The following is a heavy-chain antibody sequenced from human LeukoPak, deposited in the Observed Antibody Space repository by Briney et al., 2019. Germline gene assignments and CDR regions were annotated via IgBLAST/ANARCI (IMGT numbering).Heavy chain of an antibody. CDR1: GFTFSRHG. J-gene: IGHJ4*02. CDR3: AGDYYHGNSGKLE. CDR2: IATDSSSM. V-gene: IGHV3-48*01. Sequence: PGGSLRLSCAASGFTFSRHGMNWFRQAPGKGLDWVSYIATDSSSMYYADSVRGRFTVSRDNAKNSMYLQMDALRADDTGLYHCAGDYYHGNSGKLEWGPGNLVNGSS. D-gene: IGHD3-22*01.